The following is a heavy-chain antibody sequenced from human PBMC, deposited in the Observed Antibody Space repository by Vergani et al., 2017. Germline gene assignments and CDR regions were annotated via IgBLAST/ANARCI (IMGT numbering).Heavy chain of an antibody. CDR3: ARSYNWFDP. Sequence: EVQLVQSGAEVKKPGESLRISCKGSGYRFTSYWISWVRQMTGKGLEWMGRIDPSDSYTNYSPSFQGHVPISADKYISPAYLQWSSLKASDTSMYYCARSYNWFDPWGQGTLVTVSS. V-gene: IGHV5-10-1*01. CDR1: GYRFTSYW. CDR2: IDPSDSYT. J-gene: IGHJ5*02.